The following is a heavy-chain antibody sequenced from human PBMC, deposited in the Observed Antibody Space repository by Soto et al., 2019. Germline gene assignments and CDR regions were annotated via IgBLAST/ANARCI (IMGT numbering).Heavy chain of an antibody. CDR3: AKEVSLGSTVDLGY. J-gene: IGHJ4*02. V-gene: IGHV3-23*01. CDR2: ISGSGGST. CDR1: GFTFSIFA. Sequence: GGSLRLSCAASGFTFSIFAMSWVRQSPGKGLEWVSTISGSGGSTYYADAVKGRFTISRDNSMGTLYLQMKSLRVEDTAIYYCAKEVSLGSTVDLGYWGQGAMVTVSS. D-gene: IGHD7-27*01.